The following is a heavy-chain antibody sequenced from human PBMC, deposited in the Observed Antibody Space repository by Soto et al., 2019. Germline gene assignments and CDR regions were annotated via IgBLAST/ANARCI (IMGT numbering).Heavy chain of an antibody. J-gene: IGHJ3*02. CDR2: IYSGGST. CDR1: GFTVSSNY. V-gene: IGHV3-53*01. D-gene: IGHD2-21*02. CDR3: ARAGCGGDCYSIHDAFDI. Sequence: GGSLRLSCAASGFTVSSNYMSWVRQAPGKGLEWVSVIYSGGSTYYADSVKGRFTISRDNSKNTLYLQMNSLRAEDTAVYYCARAGCGGDCYSIHDAFDIWGQGTIVTVSS.